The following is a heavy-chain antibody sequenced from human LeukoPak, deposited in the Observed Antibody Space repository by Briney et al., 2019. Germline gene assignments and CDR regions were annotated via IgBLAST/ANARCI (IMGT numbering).Heavy chain of an antibody. V-gene: IGHV1-8*01. CDR1: GYTFTSYD. CDR3: ARGYYAYYYYYMDV. CDR2: MNPNSGNT. Sequence: RASVTVSCKASGYTFTSYDINWVRQATGQGLEWMGWMNPNSGNTGYAQKFQGRVTMTRNTSISTAYMELSSLRSEDTAVYYCARGYYAYYYYYMDVWGKGTTVTISS. J-gene: IGHJ6*03. D-gene: IGHD3-10*01.